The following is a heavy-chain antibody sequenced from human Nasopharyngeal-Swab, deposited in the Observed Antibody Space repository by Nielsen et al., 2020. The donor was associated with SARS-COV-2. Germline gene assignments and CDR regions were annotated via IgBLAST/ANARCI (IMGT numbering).Heavy chain of an antibody. CDR3: AREGLRFLEWLEYYYYYGMDV. J-gene: IGHJ6*02. Sequence: GESLKISCAASGFTFSSYWMSWVRQALGKGLEWVANIKQDGSEKYYVDSVKGRFTISRDNAKNSLYLQMNSLRAEDTAVYYCAREGLRFLEWLEYYYYYGMDVWGQGTTVTVSS. V-gene: IGHV3-7*01. CDR2: IKQDGSEK. CDR1: GFTFSSYW. D-gene: IGHD3-3*01.